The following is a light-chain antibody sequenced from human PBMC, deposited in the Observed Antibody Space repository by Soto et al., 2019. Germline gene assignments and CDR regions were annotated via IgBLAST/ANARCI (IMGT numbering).Light chain of an antibody. Sequence: QSVWTQPASVSGSPGQPITISCTGSSSDIGGYNYVSWYQQHPGKAPKLLIYDVSYRPSGISDRFSGSKSGNTASLTISGLQPEDEADYYCSSYGASSTLFGGGTKVTVL. CDR1: SSDIGGYNY. J-gene: IGLJ2*01. V-gene: IGLV2-14*03. CDR3: SSYGASSTL. CDR2: DVS.